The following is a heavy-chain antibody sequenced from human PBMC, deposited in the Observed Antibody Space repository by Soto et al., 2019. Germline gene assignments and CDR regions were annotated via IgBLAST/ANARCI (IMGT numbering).Heavy chain of an antibody. CDR2: IHYSGTT. J-gene: IGHJ5*02. Sequence: SETLSLTCTVSGGSISSGDYYWSWIRQPPGKGLEWIGYIHYSGTTYYNPSLKSRVFISVDTSKKLFSLRLSSVTAADTAVYYCARGVIVVLPSAMSWFDPWGQGTLVTVSS. D-gene: IGHD2-2*01. V-gene: IGHV4-30-4*01. CDR3: ARGVIVVLPSAMSWFDP. CDR1: GGSISSGDYY.